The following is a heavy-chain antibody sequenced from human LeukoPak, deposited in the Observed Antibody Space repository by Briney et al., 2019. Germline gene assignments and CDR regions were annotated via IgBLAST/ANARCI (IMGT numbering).Heavy chain of an antibody. CDR1: GLTFSSYA. CDR3: AKDLGYCSGGSCYSALIDAFDI. CDR2: ISGSGGST. Sequence: GGSLRLSCAASGLTFSSYAMSWVRQAPGKGLEWVSAISGSGGSTYYADSVKGRFTISRDNSKNTLYLQMNSLRAEDTAVYYCAKDLGYCSGGSCYSALIDAFDIWGQGTMVTVSS. V-gene: IGHV3-23*01. D-gene: IGHD2-15*01. J-gene: IGHJ3*02.